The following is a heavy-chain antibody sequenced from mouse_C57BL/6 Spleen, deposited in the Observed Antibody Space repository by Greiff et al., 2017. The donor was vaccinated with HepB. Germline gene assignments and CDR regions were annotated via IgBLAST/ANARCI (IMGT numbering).Heavy chain of an antibody. Sequence: QVQLQQSGPELVKPGASVKISCKASGYAFSSSWMNWVKQRPGKGLEWIGRIYPGDGDTNYNGKFKRKATLTADKSSSTAYMQLSSLTSEDSAVYFCASPHYDYDGGFAYWGQGTLVTVSA. CDR1: GYAFSSSW. D-gene: IGHD2-4*01. CDR2: IYPGDGDT. V-gene: IGHV1-82*01. J-gene: IGHJ3*01. CDR3: ASPHYDYDGGFAY.